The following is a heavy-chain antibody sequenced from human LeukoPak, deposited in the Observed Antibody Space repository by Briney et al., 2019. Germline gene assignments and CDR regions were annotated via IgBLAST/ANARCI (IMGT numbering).Heavy chain of an antibody. J-gene: IGHJ4*02. D-gene: IGHD6-13*01. CDR2: IYTSGST. V-gene: IGHV4-4*07. CDR3: ARFIAAAGHYYFDY. Sequence: PSETLSLTCTVSGGSISSYYWSWIRQPAGKGLEWIGRIYTSGSTNYNPSLKSRVTMSVDASKNQFSLKLSSVTAADTAVYYCARFIAAAGHYYFDYWGQGTLVTVSS. CDR1: GGSISSYY.